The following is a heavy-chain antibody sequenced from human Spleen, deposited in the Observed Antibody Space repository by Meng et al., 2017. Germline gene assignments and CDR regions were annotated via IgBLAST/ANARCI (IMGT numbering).Heavy chain of an antibody. J-gene: IGHJ4*02. CDR1: GGAFSGYY. CDR2: INHSGST. V-gene: IGHV4-34*01. D-gene: IGHD5-18*01. CDR3: ARGDSYNIQFFHY. Sequence: QVQLQQWAAGLLKPSETLSLTCVVYGGAFSGYYWSWIRQPPGKGLEWIGEINHSGSTNYNPSLRSRITVSVDTSKKQFSLKLTSVTAADTAVYYCARGDSYNIQFFHYWGQGTLVTVSS.